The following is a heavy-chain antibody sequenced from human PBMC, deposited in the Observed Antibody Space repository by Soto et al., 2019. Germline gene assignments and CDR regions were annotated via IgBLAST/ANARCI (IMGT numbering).Heavy chain of an antibody. Sequence: QVQLVESGGGVVQPGRSLRLSCAASAFTFSYHALNWVRQAPGKGLEWVAVISYDGDNKYIAESVKGRFTISRDNSKNTVSLQMNSLRTEDTAMYFCARGTTTSAFSAMDVWGQGTTVTVSS. CDR3: ARGTTTSAFSAMDV. D-gene: IGHD1-1*01. CDR2: ISYDGDNK. V-gene: IGHV3-30-3*01. CDR1: AFTFSYHA. J-gene: IGHJ6*02.